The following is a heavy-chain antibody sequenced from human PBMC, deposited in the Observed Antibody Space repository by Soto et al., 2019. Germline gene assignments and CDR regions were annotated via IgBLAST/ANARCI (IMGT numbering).Heavy chain of an antibody. V-gene: IGHV4-30-4*01. J-gene: IGHJ4*02. CDR1: GGSINRGGYF. CDR3: ARGPRADKVDY. Sequence: QVQLQESGPGLVKPSQTLSLTCTVSGGSINRGGYFWSWIRQTPGKGLEWIGHIYNSGTTYTNPSLNXRXTXSXXTSPHQFSLNLKSVPAADTAVYSCARGPRADKVDYWGQGTLVTVSS. CDR2: IYNSGTT.